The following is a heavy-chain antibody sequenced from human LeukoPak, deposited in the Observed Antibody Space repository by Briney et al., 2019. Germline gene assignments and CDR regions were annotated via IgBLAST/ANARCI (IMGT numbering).Heavy chain of an antibody. J-gene: IGHJ4*02. D-gene: IGHD6-13*01. Sequence: PSETLSLTCTVSGGSISSSSYYWGWIRQPPGKGLEWIGEIYHSGSTNYNPSLKSRVTISVDKSKNQFSLKLSSVTAADTAVYYCASGTYTPTDYWGQGTLVTVSS. CDR2: IYHSGST. CDR1: GGSISSSSYY. CDR3: ASGTYTPTDY. V-gene: IGHV4-39*07.